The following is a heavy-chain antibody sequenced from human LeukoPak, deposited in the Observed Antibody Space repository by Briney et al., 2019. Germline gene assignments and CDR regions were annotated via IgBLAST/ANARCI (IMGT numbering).Heavy chain of an antibody. Sequence: GASVKVSCKASGYTFTGYYMHWVRQAPGQGLEWMGWTNAKSGGTDSAQKFQGRVTMTRDTSISTVYMELSSLTSDDTAVYYCARDRYGDGFAYFDYWGQGTLVTVSS. V-gene: IGHV1-2*02. CDR2: TNAKSGGT. J-gene: IGHJ4*02. D-gene: IGHD5-24*01. CDR1: GYTFTGYY. CDR3: ARDRYGDGFAYFDY.